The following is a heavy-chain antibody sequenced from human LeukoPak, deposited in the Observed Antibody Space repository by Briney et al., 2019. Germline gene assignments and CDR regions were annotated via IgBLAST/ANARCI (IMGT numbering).Heavy chain of an antibody. CDR1: GFTFSSYA. CDR3: ARDMKPYCGGDCYSDAFDI. D-gene: IGHD2-21*02. J-gene: IGHJ3*02. CDR2: ISGSGGST. V-gene: IGHV3-23*01. Sequence: GGSLRLSCAASGFTFSSYAMSWVRQAPGKGLEWVSAISGSGGSTYYADSVKGRFTISRDNSKNTLYLQMNSLRAEDTAVYYCARDMKPYCGGDCYSDAFDIWGQGTMVTVSS.